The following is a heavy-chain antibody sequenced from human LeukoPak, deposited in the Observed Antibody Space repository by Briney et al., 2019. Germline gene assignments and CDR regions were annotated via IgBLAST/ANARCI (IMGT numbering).Heavy chain of an antibody. CDR1: GESFNNYY. J-gene: IGHJ4*02. CDR2: INHSGST. CDR3: AREEMVRGVIINLFDY. Sequence: SETLSLTCAVYGESFNNYYWTWIRQSPGKGLEWIGEINHSGSTNYNPSLKSRVTISVDPSKNQFSLKLTSVIAADTAVYYCAREEMVRGVIINLFDYWGQGTLVTVSS. D-gene: IGHD3-10*01. V-gene: IGHV4-34*01.